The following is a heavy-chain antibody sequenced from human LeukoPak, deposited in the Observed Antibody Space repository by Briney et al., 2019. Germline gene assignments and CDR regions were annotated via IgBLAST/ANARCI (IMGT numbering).Heavy chain of an antibody. CDR2: INHSGST. V-gene: IGHV4-34*01. CDR3: ARGGSTYYDFWRYMDV. CDR1: GFTFNNAW. D-gene: IGHD3-3*01. Sequence: GSLRLSCAASGFTFNNAWMSWIRQPPGEGLEWVGEINHSGSTNYNPSLKSRVTISVDTSKNQFSLKLSSVTAADTAVYYCARGGSTYYDFWRYMDVWGKGTTVTVSS. J-gene: IGHJ6*03.